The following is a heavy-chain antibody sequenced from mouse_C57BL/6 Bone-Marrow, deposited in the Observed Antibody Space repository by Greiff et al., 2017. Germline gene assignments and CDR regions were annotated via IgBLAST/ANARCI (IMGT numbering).Heavy chain of an antibody. J-gene: IGHJ4*01. Sequence: EVQLVESGGGLVQPGGSMKLSCVTSGFTFSNYWMNWVRQSPEKGLEWVAQIRLKSDNYATHYAESVKGRFTISRDDSKSSVYLQMNNLRAEDTGIYYCTGFITTVVAPNYAMDYWGQGTSVTVSS. CDR3: TGFITTVVAPNYAMDY. D-gene: IGHD1-1*01. CDR1: GFTFSNYW. V-gene: IGHV6-3*01. CDR2: IRLKSDNYAT.